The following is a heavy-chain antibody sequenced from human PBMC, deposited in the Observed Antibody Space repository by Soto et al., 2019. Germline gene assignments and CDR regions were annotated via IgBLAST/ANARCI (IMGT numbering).Heavy chain of an antibody. Sequence: QVQLQESGPGLVKPSQTLSLTCTVSGGSISSGGYYWXXXXXHXGKGLEWIGYIYYSGSTYYNPSLKSRVTISVDTSXXXXXXXXXXXXXXXXXXXXXXXXXXXXXXXXXPNWFDPWGQGTLVTVSS. CDR2: IYYSGST. V-gene: IGHV4-31*03. CDR3: XXXXXXXXXXXXXPNWFDP. J-gene: IGHJ5*02. CDR1: GGSISSGGYY.